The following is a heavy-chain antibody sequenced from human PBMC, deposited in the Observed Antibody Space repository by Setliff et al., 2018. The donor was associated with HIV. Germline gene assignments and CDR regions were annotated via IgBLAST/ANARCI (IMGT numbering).Heavy chain of an antibody. V-gene: IGHV4-39*01. J-gene: IGHJ6*03. Sequence: SETLSLTCTVSGGSISSSSYYWGWIRQPPGKGLEWIGSIYYSGSTYYNPSLKSRVTISVDTSKNQFSLKLSSVTAADTAVYYCACGAAAGTDYYYYYYTDVWGKGTTVTVSS. D-gene: IGHD6-13*01. CDR3: ACGAAAGTDYYYYYYTDV. CDR2: IYYSGST. CDR1: GGSISSSSYY.